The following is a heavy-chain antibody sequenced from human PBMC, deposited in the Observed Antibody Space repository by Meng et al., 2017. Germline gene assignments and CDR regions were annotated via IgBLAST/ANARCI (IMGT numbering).Heavy chain of an antibody. CDR2: INPSGGGT. J-gene: IGHJ4*02. Sequence: VQLVQSGAEVKKPGASVKVSCKASGYTFTSYYMHWVRQAPGQGLEWMGIINPSGGGTRYAQQFQGRFTTTRDTSTSTVYMELSSLRSDDTAVYYCAREGTGYCGGGSCFSFDYWGQGSLVTVFS. CDR1: GYTFTSYY. V-gene: IGHV1-46*01. CDR3: AREGTGYCGGGSCFSFDY. D-gene: IGHD2-15*01.